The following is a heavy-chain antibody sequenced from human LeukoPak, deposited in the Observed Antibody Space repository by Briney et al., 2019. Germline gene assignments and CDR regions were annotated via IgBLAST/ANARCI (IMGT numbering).Heavy chain of an antibody. CDR2: ISRSGRNI. D-gene: IGHD1-26*01. CDR1: GFDFSDYT. J-gene: IGHJ4*02. Sequence: PGGSLRLSCAGAGFDFSDYTMNWVRQSPERGLEWVSSISRSGRNIYYADSVKGRFTMSRDNAKISFYLQMNGLGGDDTAVYYCASRVAATTWDYWGQGTLVTVST. V-gene: IGHV3-21*01. CDR3: ASRVAATTWDY.